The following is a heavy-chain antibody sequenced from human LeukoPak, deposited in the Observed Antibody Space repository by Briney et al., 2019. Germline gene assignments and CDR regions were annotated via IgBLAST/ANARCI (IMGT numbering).Heavy chain of an antibody. CDR2: ISGSGGST. V-gene: IGHV3-23*01. J-gene: IGHJ1*01. Sequence: GESLRLSCAASGFTFSSYAMSWVRQAPGKGLEWVSAISGSGGSTYYADSVKGRFTISRDNSKNTLYLQMNSLRAEDTAVYYCARGDYGGNQYFQHWGQGTLVTVSS. CDR3: ARGDYGGNQYFQH. D-gene: IGHD4-23*01. CDR1: GFTFSSYA.